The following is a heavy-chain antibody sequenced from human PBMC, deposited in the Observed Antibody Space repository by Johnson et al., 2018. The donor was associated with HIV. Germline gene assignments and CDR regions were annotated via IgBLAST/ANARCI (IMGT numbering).Heavy chain of an antibody. CDR2: ISWNSGSI. D-gene: IGHD3-22*01. J-gene: IGHJ3*02. CDR3: ARVSSGGAFDI. V-gene: IGHV3-11*04. Sequence: QVQLVESGGGLVKPGGSLRLSCAASGFTFSDYYMSWIRQAPGKGLEWVSGISWNSGSIGYADSVKGRFTISRDNAKNSLYLQMNSLRAGDTAVYYCARVSSGGAFDIWGQGTMVTVSS. CDR1: GFTFSDYY.